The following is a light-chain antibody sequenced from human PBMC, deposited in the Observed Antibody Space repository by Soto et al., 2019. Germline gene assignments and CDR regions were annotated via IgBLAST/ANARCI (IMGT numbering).Light chain of an antibody. Sequence: DLQMTQSPSSLSASVGDRVTITCRASQGISNDVGWDQQKPGKAPKRLIYAASSLQSGVPSRFSGSGSRTEVTLTSSSLQPEDFATFYCLQYNSYPWTFGQGTKVEIK. CDR1: QGISND. CDR2: AAS. J-gene: IGKJ1*01. CDR3: LQYNSYPWT. V-gene: IGKV1-17*01.